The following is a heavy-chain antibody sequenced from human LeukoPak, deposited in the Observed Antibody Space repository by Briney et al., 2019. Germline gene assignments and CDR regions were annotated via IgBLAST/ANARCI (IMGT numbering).Heavy chain of an antibody. J-gene: IGHJ6*03. CDR3: AKGGIAVASASYYYYMDV. CDR2: ISSTSSTI. CDR1: GFIFSSYG. D-gene: IGHD6-19*01. V-gene: IGHV3-48*01. Sequence: GGSLRLSCAASGFIFSSYGMNWVRQAPGKGLEWVSYISSTSSTIYYADSVKGRFTISRDNAKNSLYLQMNSLRAEDTAVYYCAKGGIAVASASYYYYMDVWGKGTTVTISS.